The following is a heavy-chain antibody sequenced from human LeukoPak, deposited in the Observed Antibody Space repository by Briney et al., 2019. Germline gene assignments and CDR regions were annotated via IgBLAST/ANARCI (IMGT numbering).Heavy chain of an antibody. CDR3: ARDLLGDPSAYFDY. Sequence: ASVKVSCKASGFTFTNYAIDWMRQAPNQRLEWMGRINKDNGDTKYSPKFQGRVTITRDTSASTSYMELSSLRSEDTAIYYCARDLLGDPSAYFDYWGQGTLVTVSS. J-gene: IGHJ4*02. CDR1: GFTFTNYA. D-gene: IGHD3-10*01. CDR2: INKDNGDT. V-gene: IGHV1-3*04.